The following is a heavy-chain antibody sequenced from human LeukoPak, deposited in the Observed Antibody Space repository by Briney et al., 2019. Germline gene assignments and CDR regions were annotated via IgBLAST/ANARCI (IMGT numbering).Heavy chain of an antibody. CDR3: ARVTDLVKVPLGPPDDS. D-gene: IGHD2-15*01. CDR1: GFSFSSYA. V-gene: IGHV3-72*01. Sequence: QPGGSLRLSCAASGFSFSSYAMTWVRQAPGKGLEWVGRTRSKAKSYTTEYAASVKGRFTISRDDSSNSLYLQMNSLEAEDTAVCYCARVTDLVKVPLGPPDDSWGQGTLVTVSS. J-gene: IGHJ5*01. CDR2: TRSKAKSYTT.